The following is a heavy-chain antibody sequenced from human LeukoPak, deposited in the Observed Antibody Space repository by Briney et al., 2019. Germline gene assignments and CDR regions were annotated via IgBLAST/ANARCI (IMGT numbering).Heavy chain of an antibody. J-gene: IGHJ4*02. D-gene: IGHD2-15*01. CDR3: ARSGIGYFDY. CDR2: IYYSGST. Sequence: PSETLSLTCTVSGGSISSYYWSWIRQPPGKGLEWIGYIYYSGSTNYNPSLKSRVTISVDTSKNQFSLKLSSATAADTAVYYCARSGIGYFDYWGQGTLVTVSS. CDR1: GGSISSYY. V-gene: IGHV4-59*01.